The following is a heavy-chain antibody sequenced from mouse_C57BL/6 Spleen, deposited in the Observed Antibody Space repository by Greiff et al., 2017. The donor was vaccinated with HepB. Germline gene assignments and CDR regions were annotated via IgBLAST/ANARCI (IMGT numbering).Heavy chain of an antibody. V-gene: IGHV3-6*01. CDR1: GYSITSGYY. Sequence: VQLKESGPGLVKPSQSLSLTCSVTGYSITSGYYWNWIRQFPGNKLEWMGYISYDGSNNYNPSLKNRISITRDTSKNQFFLKLNSVTTEDTATYYCASPYDSERKWYFDVWGTGTTVTVSS. CDR2: ISYDGSN. CDR3: ASPYDSERKWYFDV. J-gene: IGHJ1*03. D-gene: IGHD2-4*01.